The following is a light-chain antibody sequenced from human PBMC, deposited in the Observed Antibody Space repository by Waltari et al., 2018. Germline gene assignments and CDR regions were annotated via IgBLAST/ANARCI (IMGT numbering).Light chain of an antibody. CDR3: ASWDSGLKAYV. V-gene: IGLV1-44*01. Sequence: QSLLTQAPSASGTPGQRVTVSCSGSMSNVGGGGVDWYQQVPGGAPKLPIYSTDARRSGVPDRFSGSRSGTSASLAIRGLRSEDEGDYYCASWDSGLKAYVFGTGTKVTAL. CDR1: MSNVGGGG. J-gene: IGLJ1*01. CDR2: STD.